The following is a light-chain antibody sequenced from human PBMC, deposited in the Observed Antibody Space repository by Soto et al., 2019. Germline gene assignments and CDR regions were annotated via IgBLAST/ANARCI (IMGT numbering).Light chain of an antibody. V-gene: IGLV1-51*01. Sequence: QSVLTQPPSVSAAPGQTVTISCSGSSSNIGNNYVSWYQQLPGTAPKLLIYDNNRRPSGIPDRFSGSKSGTSATLGIIGLQTGDEADYYCGTWDSSLSAGRFGGGTKLTVL. CDR3: GTWDSSLSAGR. CDR1: SSNIGNNY. CDR2: DNN. J-gene: IGLJ2*01.